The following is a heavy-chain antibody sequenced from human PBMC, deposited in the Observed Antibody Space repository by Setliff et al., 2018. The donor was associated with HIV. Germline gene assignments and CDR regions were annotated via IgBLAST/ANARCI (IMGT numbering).Heavy chain of an antibody. CDR2: IIPIFGTA. CDR3: VTGGSSGAFDI. CDR1: GGTISNYG. J-gene: IGHJ3*02. V-gene: IGHV1-69*13. Sequence: ASVKVSCKAPGGTISNYGISWVRQAPGQGFEWMGGIIPIFGTANYAQKFQGRVTITADESTNTAYMDLSSLRSDDTAVYYCVTGGSSGAFDIWGQGAMVTVSS. D-gene: IGHD6-13*01.